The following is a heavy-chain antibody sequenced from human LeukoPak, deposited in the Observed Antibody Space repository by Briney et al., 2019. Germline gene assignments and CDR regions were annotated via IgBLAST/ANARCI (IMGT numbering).Heavy chain of an antibody. V-gene: IGHV3-7*01. CDR1: GFTFSTYW. D-gene: IGHD6-13*01. CDR3: ARVGSSWYNFDY. CDR2: IKQDGSEK. J-gene: IGHJ4*02. Sequence: GGSLRLSCAASGFTFSTYWMSWVRQAPGKGLEWVANIKQDGSEKYYVDSVKGRFTISGDNAKNSLYLQMNSLRAEDTAVYYCARVGSSWYNFDYWGQGTLVTVSS.